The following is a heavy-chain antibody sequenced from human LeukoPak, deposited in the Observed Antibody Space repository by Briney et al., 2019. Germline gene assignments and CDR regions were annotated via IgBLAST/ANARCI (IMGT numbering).Heavy chain of an antibody. CDR3: ARSAGEDYDILTGYSKGAFDI. CDR2: ISGSGGST. V-gene: IGHV3-23*01. J-gene: IGHJ3*02. CDR1: GFTFRSYA. Sequence: PGGSLRLSCAASGFTFRSYAMTWVRQAPGKGLEWVSGISGSGGSTYYADSVKGRFTISRDNSKNTLYLQMNSLRAEDTAVYYCARSAGEDYDILTGYSKGAFDIWGQGTMVTVSS. D-gene: IGHD3-9*01.